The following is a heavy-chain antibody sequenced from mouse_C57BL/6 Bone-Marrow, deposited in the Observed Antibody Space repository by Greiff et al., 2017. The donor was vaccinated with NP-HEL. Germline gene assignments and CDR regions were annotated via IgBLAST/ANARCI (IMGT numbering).Heavy chain of an antibody. CDR3: ARSYYGSSYGFAY. CDR1: GYTFTSYG. Sequence: VQGVESGAELARPGASVKLSCKASGYTFTSYGISWVKQRTGQGLEWIGEIYPRSGNTYYNEKFKGKATLTADKSSSTAYMELRSLTSEDSAVYFCARSYYGSSYGFAYWGQGTLVTVSA. J-gene: IGHJ3*01. D-gene: IGHD1-1*01. V-gene: IGHV1-81*01. CDR2: IYPRSGNT.